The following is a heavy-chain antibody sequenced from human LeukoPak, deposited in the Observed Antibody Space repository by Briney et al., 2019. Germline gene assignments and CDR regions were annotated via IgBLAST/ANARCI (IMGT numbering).Heavy chain of an antibody. D-gene: IGHD2-15*01. V-gene: IGHV1-69-2*01. J-gene: IGHJ4*02. CDR3: ARARRYCSGGSCYFHFDY. CDR2: VDPEDGET. CDR1: GYTFTDYY. Sequence: ASVKISCKVSGYTFTDYYMHWVQQAPGKGLEWMGLVDPEDGETIYAEKFQGRVTITADTSTDTAYMELSSLRSEDTAVYYCARARRYCSGGSCYFHFDYWGQGTLVTASS.